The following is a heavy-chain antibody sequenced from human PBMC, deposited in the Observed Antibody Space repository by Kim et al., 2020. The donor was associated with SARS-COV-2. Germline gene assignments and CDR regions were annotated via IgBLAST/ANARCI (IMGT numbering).Heavy chain of an antibody. CDR3: ARTLSWYGMDV. J-gene: IGHJ6*02. D-gene: IGHD6-13*01. CDR1: GFTVSSNY. Sequence: GGSLRLSCAASGFTVSSNYMSWVRQAPGKGLEWVSVIYSGGSTYYADSVKVRFTISRDNSKNTLYLQMNSLRAEDTAVYYCARTLSWYGMDVWGQGTTVTVSS. CDR2: IYSGGST. V-gene: IGHV3-66*01.